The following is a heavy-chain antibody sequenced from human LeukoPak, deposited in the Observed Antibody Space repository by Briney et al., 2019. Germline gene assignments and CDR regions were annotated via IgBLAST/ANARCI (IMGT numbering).Heavy chain of an antibody. J-gene: IGHJ3*02. Sequence: KYGESLKIFCKGSGYSFTSYWIGWVRQMPGKGLEWMGIIYPGDSDTRYSPSFQGQVTISADKSISTAYLQWSSLKASDTAMYYCARLVVRDGYNFDAFDIWGQGTMVTVSS. D-gene: IGHD5-24*01. CDR2: IYPGDSDT. CDR1: GYSFTSYW. CDR3: ARLVVRDGYNFDAFDI. V-gene: IGHV5-51*01.